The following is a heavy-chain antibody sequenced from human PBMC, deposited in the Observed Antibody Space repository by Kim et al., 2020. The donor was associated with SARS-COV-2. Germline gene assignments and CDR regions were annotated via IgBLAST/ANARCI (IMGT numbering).Heavy chain of an antibody. D-gene: IGHD6-19*01. CDR3: EKEVGSSGSAGYFDP. CDR2: ISTDGHNR. Sequence: GGSLRLSCSVSGFALSDSVIHWVRQAPGKGLEWLTLISTDGHNRPYADSVKGRFTISRDTSTNTVFLDMSSLRTDDMGVYYCEKEVGSSGSAGYFDPWGQGTPVTVSS. J-gene: IGHJ5*02. V-gene: IGHV3-30*04. CDR1: GFALSDSV.